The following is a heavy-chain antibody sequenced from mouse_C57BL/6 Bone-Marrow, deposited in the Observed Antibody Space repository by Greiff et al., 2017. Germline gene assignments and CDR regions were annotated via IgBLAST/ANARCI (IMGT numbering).Heavy chain of an antibody. J-gene: IGHJ2*01. D-gene: IGHD2-2*01. CDR3: APSTMVTPVDY. CDR1: GYTFTSYW. CDR2: IHPNSGST. V-gene: IGHV1-64*01. Sequence: QVQLKQPGAELVKPGASVTLSCKASGYTFTSYWMHWVKQGPGQGLEWIGMIHPNSGSTNYNDKFKCKATLTFDKSSSTAYMQLSSLTSEDSAVYYCAPSTMVTPVDYWGQGTTLTVSS.